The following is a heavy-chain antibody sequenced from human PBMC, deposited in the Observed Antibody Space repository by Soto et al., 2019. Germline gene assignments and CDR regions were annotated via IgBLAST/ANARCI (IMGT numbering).Heavy chain of an antibody. CDR1: GGSINSSRYY. D-gene: IGHD3-16*01. CDR2: VYYRGNT. CDR3: ARHAGFGAPSYFDP. J-gene: IGHJ5*02. V-gene: IGHV4-39*01. Sequence: QLQLQESGPGLVKPSETLSLTCTVSGGSINSSRYYWGWIRQSPGKGLEWIASVYYRGNTYDNPSLTSRVTVSVDMSKTQFSPKLSSVPAAHTALSYCARHAGFGAPSYFDPGCQGTLVIVSS.